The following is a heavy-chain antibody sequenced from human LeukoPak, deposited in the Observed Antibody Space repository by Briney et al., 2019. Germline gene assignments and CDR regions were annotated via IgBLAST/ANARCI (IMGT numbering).Heavy chain of an antibody. D-gene: IGHD6-13*01. CDR2: IYYSGST. CDR3: ARGGSSSLHYYYYMDV. Sequence: SETLSLTCTVSGESISGFYWTWIRQPPGKGLEWIGYIYYSGSTNYNPSLKSRVTMSVDTSKNQFSLKLSSVTAADTAVYYCARGGSSSLHYYYYMDVWGRGTTVTVSS. CDR1: GESISGFY. J-gene: IGHJ6*03. V-gene: IGHV4-59*12.